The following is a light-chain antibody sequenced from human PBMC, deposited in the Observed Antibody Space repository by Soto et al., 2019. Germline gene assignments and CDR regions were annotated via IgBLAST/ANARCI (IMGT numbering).Light chain of an antibody. J-gene: IGLJ2*01. CDR1: SNDVGGYNY. CDR2: DVS. CDR3: TSFTSSTTVI. V-gene: IGLV2-14*01. Sequence: QPVLTQPASVSGSPGQSITISCTGTSNDVGGYNYVSWYQHHPGKAPQLIIYDVSDRPSGVSNRFSGSRSGNTASLTISGLQAGDQADYYCTSFTSSTTVIFGGGTKVTVL.